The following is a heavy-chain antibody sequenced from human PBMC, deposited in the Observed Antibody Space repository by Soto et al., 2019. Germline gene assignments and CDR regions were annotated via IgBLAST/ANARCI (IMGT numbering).Heavy chain of an antibody. Sequence: PSETLSLTCAVYGGSFSGYYWSWIRQPPGKGLEWIGEINHSGSTNYNPPLKSRVTISVDTSKNQFSLKLSSVTAADTAVYYCATTGSSGYGSYNWFDPWGQGTLVTVSS. CDR1: GGSFSGYY. CDR3: ATTGSSGYGSYNWFDP. D-gene: IGHD3-3*01. J-gene: IGHJ5*02. V-gene: IGHV4-34*01. CDR2: INHSGST.